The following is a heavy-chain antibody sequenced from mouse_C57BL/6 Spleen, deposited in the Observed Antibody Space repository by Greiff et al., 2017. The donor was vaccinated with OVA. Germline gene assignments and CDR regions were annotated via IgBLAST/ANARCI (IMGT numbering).Heavy chain of an antibody. Sequence: QVQLKQSGAELARPGASVKLSCKASGYTFTSYGISWVKQRTGQGLEWIGEIYPRSGNTYYNEKFKGKATLTADKSSSTAYMELRSLTSEDSAVYFCARTLITTVVATFPYFDYWGQGTTLTVSS. D-gene: IGHD1-1*01. J-gene: IGHJ2*01. CDR3: ARTLITTVVATFPYFDY. CDR2: IYPRSGNT. V-gene: IGHV1-81*01. CDR1: GYTFTSYG.